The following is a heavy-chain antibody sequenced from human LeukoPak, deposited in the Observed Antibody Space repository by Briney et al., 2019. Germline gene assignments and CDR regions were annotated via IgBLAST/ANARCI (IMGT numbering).Heavy chain of an antibody. J-gene: IGHJ6*03. CDR2: IYYSGST. Sequence: SETLSLTCTVSGGSISSSSYYWGWIRQPPGMGLEWIGSIYYSGSTYYNPSLKSRVTISVDTSKNQFSLKLSSVTAADTAVYYCARVRSYYYYMDVWGKGTTVTVSS. CDR3: ARVRSYYYYMDV. CDR1: GGSISSSSYY. V-gene: IGHV4-39*07.